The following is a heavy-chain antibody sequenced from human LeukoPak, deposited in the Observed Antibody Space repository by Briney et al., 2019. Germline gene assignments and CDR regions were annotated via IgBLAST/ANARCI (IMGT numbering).Heavy chain of an antibody. CDR1: GFTFSSYG. Sequence: PGGSLRLSCAASGFTFSSYGMHWVRQAPGKGLEWVAVIWYDGSNKYYADSVKGRFTISRDNSKNTLYLQLNSLRAEDTAVYYCARLSGSYYEADYWGQGTLVTVSS. CDR2: IWYDGSNK. V-gene: IGHV3-33*01. CDR3: ARLSGSYYEADY. J-gene: IGHJ4*02. D-gene: IGHD1-26*01.